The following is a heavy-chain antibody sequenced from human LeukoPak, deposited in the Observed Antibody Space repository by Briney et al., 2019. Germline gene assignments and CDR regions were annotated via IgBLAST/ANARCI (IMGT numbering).Heavy chain of an antibody. D-gene: IGHD6-13*01. CDR1: GYTFTSYD. V-gene: IGHV1-8*03. J-gene: IGHJ4*02. CDR2: MNPNSGNT. CDR3: AREMYSSSWLDDY. Sequence: ASVKVSCKASGYTFTSYDINWVRQATGPGLEWMGWMNPNSGNTGYAQKFQGRVTITRNTSISTAYMELSSLRSEDTAVYYCAREMYSSSWLDDYWGQGTLVTVSS.